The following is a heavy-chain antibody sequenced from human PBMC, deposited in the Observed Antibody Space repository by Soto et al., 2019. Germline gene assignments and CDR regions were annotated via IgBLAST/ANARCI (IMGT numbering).Heavy chain of an antibody. Sequence: PGESLKISCKHSGFNFPTFWIAWVRQMPGKGLEWMGTIYPDDSDTRYSPSFQGQVTISADKSISTAYLQWSSLKASDTAMYYCARVYYYDSSGYPGGFDPWG. CDR1: GFNFPTFW. CDR2: IYPDDSDT. D-gene: IGHD3-22*01. V-gene: IGHV5-51*01. CDR3: ARVYYYDSSGYPGGFDP. J-gene: IGHJ5*02.